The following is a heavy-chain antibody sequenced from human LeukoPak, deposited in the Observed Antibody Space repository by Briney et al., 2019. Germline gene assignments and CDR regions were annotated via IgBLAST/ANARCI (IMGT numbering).Heavy chain of an antibody. Sequence: ASVKVSCKASGHTFSGYYLHWVRQAPVQGLEWMGWINPNSGLTHFAQKFQGRVPMTSDTSINMELSSLRSDDTAVYYCTREGRASSAYYFDYWGQGTLVTVSS. V-gene: IGHV1-2*02. D-gene: IGHD2-21*01. CDR2: INPNSGLT. CDR3: TREGRASSAYYFDY. CDR1: GHTFSGYY. J-gene: IGHJ4*02.